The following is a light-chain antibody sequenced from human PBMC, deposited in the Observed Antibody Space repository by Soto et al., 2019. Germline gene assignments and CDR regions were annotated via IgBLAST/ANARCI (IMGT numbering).Light chain of an antibody. CDR3: QQYHSYRT. CDR1: QDIRYY. Sequence: DIQMTQSPSLVSISXGDRVTITFQASQDIRYYLNWYQQKTGQAPKLLMYDVSSLESGVPSRFSGSGSGTEFTLTISSLQSDDFATYYCQQYHSYRTFGQGTKVDI. J-gene: IGKJ1*01. CDR2: DVS. V-gene: IGKV1-5*01.